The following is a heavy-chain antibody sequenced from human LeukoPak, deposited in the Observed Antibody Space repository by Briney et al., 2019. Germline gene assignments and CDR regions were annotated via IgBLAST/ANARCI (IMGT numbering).Heavy chain of an antibody. CDR3: ASQSFARFDP. Sequence: QAGGSLRLSCAASGFIFSSYQMNWVRQAPGKGLEWIAYISSGGGTIYYADSVKGRFTISRDSARNSLFLQMNSLRVEDTAVYYCASQSFARFDPWGQGTLVTVSS. CDR1: GFIFSSYQ. J-gene: IGHJ5*02. V-gene: IGHV3-48*03. CDR2: ISSGGGTI. D-gene: IGHD3-16*01.